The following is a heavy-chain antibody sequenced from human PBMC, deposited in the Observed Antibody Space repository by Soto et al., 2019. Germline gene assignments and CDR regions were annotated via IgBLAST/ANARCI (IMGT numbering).Heavy chain of an antibody. J-gene: IGHJ4*02. CDR3: ATESGSTYGYFDH. CDR2: ISNSGST. D-gene: IGHD5-18*01. Sequence: SESLSLTCTVSGGSVTSDEDYWTWIRQSPGKGLEWIGYISNSGSTGYNPSLKTRLSMSVDRSKNQFTLRQTSVTAADTAVYFCATESGSTYGYFDHWGQGTQVTVSS. V-gene: IGHV4-30-4*01. CDR1: GGSVTSDEDY.